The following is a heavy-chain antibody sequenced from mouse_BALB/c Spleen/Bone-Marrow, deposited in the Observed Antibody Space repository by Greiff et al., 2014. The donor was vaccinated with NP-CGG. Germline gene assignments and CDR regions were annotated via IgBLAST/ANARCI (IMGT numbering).Heavy chain of an antibody. D-gene: IGHD1-1*01. Sequence: VQLKESGGGLVQPGGSLKLSCVASGFTFSSYGMPWVRQTPDKRLELVATINNNGGSTYYPDSVKGQFTISRDNAKNTLYLQMSSLKSEDTAMYYCARVYGWYFDVWGAGTTVTVSS. J-gene: IGHJ1*01. CDR1: GFTFSSYG. CDR2: INNNGGST. CDR3: ARVYGWYFDV. V-gene: IGHV5-6-3*01.